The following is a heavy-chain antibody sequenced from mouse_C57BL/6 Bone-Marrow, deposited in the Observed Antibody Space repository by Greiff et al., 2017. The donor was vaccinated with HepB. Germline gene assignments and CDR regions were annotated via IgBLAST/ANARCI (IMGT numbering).Heavy chain of an antibody. Sequence: VQLQQSGAELVRPGSSVKLSCKASGYTFTSYWMDWVKQRPGQGLEWIGNIYPSDSETHYNQKFKDKATLTVDKSSSTAYMQLSSLTSEDSAVYYCARRGWLLRYYAMDYWGQGTSVTVSS. CDR3: ARRGWLLRYYAMDY. CDR2: IYPSDSET. D-gene: IGHD2-3*01. J-gene: IGHJ4*01. CDR1: GYTFTSYW. V-gene: IGHV1-61*01.